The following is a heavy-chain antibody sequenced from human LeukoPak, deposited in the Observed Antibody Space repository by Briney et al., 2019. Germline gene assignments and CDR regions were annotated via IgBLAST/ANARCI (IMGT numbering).Heavy chain of an antibody. V-gene: IGHV3-7*04. CDR3: ARLAEPPQYFDY. D-gene: IGHD1-26*01. CDR2: IKPDGSDK. CDR1: GFTFSTYW. J-gene: IGHJ4*02. Sequence: GGSLRLSCSASGFTFSTYWMTWVRQAPGKGLEWVANIKPDGSDKYYVDSVKGRFTISRDNAKNSLYLQMNSLRAEDTGVYYCARLAEPPQYFDYWGQGTLVTVSS.